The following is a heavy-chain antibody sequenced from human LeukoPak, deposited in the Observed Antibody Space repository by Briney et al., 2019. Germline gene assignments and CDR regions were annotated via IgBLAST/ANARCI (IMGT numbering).Heavy chain of an antibody. V-gene: IGHV3-7*01. CDR3: AREEV. CDR1: GFTFSRYW. Sequence: GGSLRLSCVASGFTFSRYWMTWVHQAPGKGPEWVANIKEDGSEKNYVDSVKGRFTVSRDNAKNSLYLQMNSLRVEDTAVYYCAREEVWGQGSTVTVSS. CDR2: IKEDGSEK. J-gene: IGHJ6*02.